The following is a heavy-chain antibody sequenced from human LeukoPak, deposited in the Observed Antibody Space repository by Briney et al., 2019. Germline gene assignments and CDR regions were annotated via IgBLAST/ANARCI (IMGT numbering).Heavy chain of an antibody. CDR2: ISCYNGDT. J-gene: IGHJ5*02. D-gene: IGHD3-9*01. Sequence: GASVNVSCKAPGYPFSIHGITWVRQAPGQGLEWMGWISCYNGDTHYAQNFQGRVTMTTDKFTSTAYMELKSLRSDDTAVYYCARDRGGLRYFDWLSWFDPWGQGTLVTVSS. CDR3: ARDRGGLRYFDWLSWFDP. CDR1: GYPFSIHG. V-gene: IGHV1-18*01.